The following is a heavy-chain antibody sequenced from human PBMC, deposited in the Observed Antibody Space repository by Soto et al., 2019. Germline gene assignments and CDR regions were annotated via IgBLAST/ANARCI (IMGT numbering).Heavy chain of an antibody. CDR3: AKLAGPRTKMTTVTTKGYFDY. CDR1: GFTFSSYA. V-gene: IGHV3-23*01. J-gene: IGHJ4*02. Sequence: EVQLLESGGGLVQPGGSLRLSCAASGFTFSSYAMSWVRQAPGKGLEWVSAISGSGGSTYYADSVKGRFTISRDNSKNTRYLQMNSLRAEDTAVYYCAKLAGPRTKMTTVTTKGYFDYWGQGTLVTVSS. D-gene: IGHD4-17*01. CDR2: ISGSGGST.